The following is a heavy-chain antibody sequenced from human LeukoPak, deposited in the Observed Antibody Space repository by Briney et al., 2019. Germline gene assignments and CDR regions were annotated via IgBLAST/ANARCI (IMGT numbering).Heavy chain of an antibody. V-gene: IGHV3-9*01. CDR1: GFTFDDYA. Sequence: GGSLRLSCAASGFTFDDYAMHWVRQAPGKGLEWVSGISWNSGSIGYADSVKGRFTISRDNAKNSLYLQMNSLRAEDTALYYCAKDSGGLGAKNAFDIWGQGTMVTVSS. CDR2: ISWNSGSI. D-gene: IGHD3-16*01. CDR3: AKDSGGLGAKNAFDI. J-gene: IGHJ3*02.